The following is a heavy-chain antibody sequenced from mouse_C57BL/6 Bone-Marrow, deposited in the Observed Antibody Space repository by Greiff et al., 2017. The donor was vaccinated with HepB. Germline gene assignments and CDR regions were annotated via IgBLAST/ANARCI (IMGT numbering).Heavy chain of an antibody. J-gene: IGHJ2*01. CDR3: ARGRGTTMITFDY. Sequence: EVKLMESGGGLVKPGGSLKLSCAASGFTFSDYGMHWVRQAPEKGLEWVAYISSGSSTIYYADTVKGRFTISRDNAKNTLFLQMTSLRSEDTAMYYCARGRGTTMITFDYWGQGPTLTVSS. D-gene: IGHD2-4*01. V-gene: IGHV5-17*01. CDR1: GFTFSDYG. CDR2: ISSGSSTI.